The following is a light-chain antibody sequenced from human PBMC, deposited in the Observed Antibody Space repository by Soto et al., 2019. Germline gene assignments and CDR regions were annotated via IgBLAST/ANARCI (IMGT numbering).Light chain of an antibody. CDR1: QSIRNH. CDR3: QQLYSYPLT. CDR2: SAF. Sequence: DIQLTQSPSFLSASVGDRVTITCRASQSIRNHFAWYQQKPGKAPSLLIYSAFTLQSGVPSRFSGSQSETEFTLTISSLQPEDFATYYCQQLYSYPLTFGPGTKVDVK. V-gene: IGKV1-9*01. J-gene: IGKJ3*01.